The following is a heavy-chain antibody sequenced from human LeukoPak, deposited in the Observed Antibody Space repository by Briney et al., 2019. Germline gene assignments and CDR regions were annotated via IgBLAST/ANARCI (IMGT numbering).Heavy chain of an antibody. CDR1: GFTFDDYG. V-gene: IGHV3-23*01. CDR2: ISGSGGST. CDR3: AKIGSSGYL. J-gene: IGHJ4*02. D-gene: IGHD3-22*01. Sequence: GGSLRLSCAASGFTFDDYGMSWVRQAPGKGLEWVSAISGSGGSTYYADSVKGRFTISRDNSKNTLYLQMNSLRAEDTAVYYCAKIGSSGYLWGQGTLVTVSS.